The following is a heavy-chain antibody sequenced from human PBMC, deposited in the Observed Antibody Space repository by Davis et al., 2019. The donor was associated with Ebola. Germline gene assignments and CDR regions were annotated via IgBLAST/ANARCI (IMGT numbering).Heavy chain of an antibody. D-gene: IGHD4-17*01. V-gene: IGHV3-64*04. CDR2: ISTDGNNT. Sequence: GGSLRLSCSASGFTFSNYAMHWVRQAPGKALEYVSAISTDGNNTYYADSVKGRFTISRDSSMNTVYLQMNSLRAKDRAVYYCARAEDDYGEYPDALDIWGQGTVVTVSS. J-gene: IGHJ3*02. CDR3: ARAEDDYGEYPDALDI. CDR1: GFTFSNYA.